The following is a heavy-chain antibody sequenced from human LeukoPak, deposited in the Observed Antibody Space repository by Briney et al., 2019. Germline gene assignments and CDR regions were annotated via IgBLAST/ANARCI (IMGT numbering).Heavy chain of an antibody. CDR3: ARGQWLGNS. D-gene: IGHD6-19*01. J-gene: IGHJ4*02. CDR1: GGSFSVSY. CDR2: INHSGST. V-gene: IGHV4-34*01. Sequence: SETLSLTCAVYGGSFSVSYWCWIRQPPGKGLEWIGEINHSGSTNYNPSLKSRVTISVDTSKNQFSLKLSSVTAADTAVYSCARGQWLGNSWGRGTLVTVSS.